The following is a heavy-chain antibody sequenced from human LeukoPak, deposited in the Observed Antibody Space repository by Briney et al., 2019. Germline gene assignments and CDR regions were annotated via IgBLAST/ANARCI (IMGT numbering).Heavy chain of an antibody. Sequence: SETLSLTCTVSGGSISSYYWSWIRQPPGRGLEWIGYIYCSGSTNYNPSLKSRVTISVDTSKNQFSLKLSSVTAADTAVYYCARGFRDTAMVPSFDYWGQGTLVTVSS. V-gene: IGHV4-59*01. CDR2: IYCSGST. D-gene: IGHD5-18*01. CDR1: GGSISSYY. CDR3: ARGFRDTAMVPSFDY. J-gene: IGHJ4*02.